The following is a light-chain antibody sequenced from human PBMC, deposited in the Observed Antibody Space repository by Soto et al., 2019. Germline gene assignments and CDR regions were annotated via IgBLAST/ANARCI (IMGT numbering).Light chain of an antibody. J-gene: IGKJ1*01. CDR3: QQRSNWPRT. Sequence: EIVLTQSPATLSLSPGERATLSCRASQSVSSYLAWYQQKPGQAPRLLIYDASNRATGIPGRFSGSGSGTDFTLPISSLEPEDFAVYYCQQRSNWPRTFGQGTKVEIK. V-gene: IGKV3-11*01. CDR1: QSVSSY. CDR2: DAS.